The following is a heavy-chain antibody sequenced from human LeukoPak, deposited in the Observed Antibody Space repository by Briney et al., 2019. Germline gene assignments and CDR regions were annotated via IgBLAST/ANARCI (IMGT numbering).Heavy chain of an antibody. V-gene: IGHV1-69*05. CDR1: GGTFSSYA. CDR3: ARSYGSGTLDYYYYYMDV. D-gene: IGHD3-10*01. J-gene: IGHJ6*03. Sequence: ASVKVSCKASGGTFSSYAISWVRQAPGQGLEWMGRIIPIFGTANYAQKFQGRVTITTDESTSTAYMELSCLRSEDTAVYYCARSYGSGTLDYYYYYMDVWGKGTTVTVSS. CDR2: IIPIFGTA.